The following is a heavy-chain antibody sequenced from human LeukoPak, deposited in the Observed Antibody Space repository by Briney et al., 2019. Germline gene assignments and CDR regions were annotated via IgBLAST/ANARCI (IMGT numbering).Heavy chain of an antibody. J-gene: IGHJ4*02. CDR3: ARVAYYYGSGSYYNDDY. V-gene: IGHV4-61*02. Sequence: SQTLCLTRTVSGGSISSGSYYCSSIRPPARGGLEWGGRIYTSGTTTSNPSLKSRVTISVDTSNNPYSTKMSSVTAADAAVYYCARVAYYYGSGSYYNDDYGGQGTLVTVSS. CDR1: GGSISSGSYY. CDR2: IYTSGTT. D-gene: IGHD3-10*01.